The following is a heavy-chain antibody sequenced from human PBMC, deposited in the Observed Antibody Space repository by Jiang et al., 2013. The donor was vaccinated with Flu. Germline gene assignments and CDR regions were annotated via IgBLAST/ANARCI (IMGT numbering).Heavy chain of an antibody. D-gene: IGHD3-10*01. CDR1: GFTFDDYA. J-gene: IGHJ4*02. CDR3: AKVEWFGDSYYFDS. V-gene: IGHV3-9*01. Sequence: QLVESGGGLVQPGRSLRLVCAASGFTFDDYAMHWVRQAPGKGLEWVSSVSWNGGNTDYADSVKGRFTISRDNAKNSLFLQMNSLRAEDTALYYCAKVEWFGDSYYFDSWGQGTLVTVSP. CDR2: VSWNGGNT.